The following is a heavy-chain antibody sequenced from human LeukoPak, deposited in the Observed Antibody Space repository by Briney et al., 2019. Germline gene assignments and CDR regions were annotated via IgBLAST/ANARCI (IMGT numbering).Heavy chain of an antibody. CDR1: RFTLSTYW. V-gene: IGHV3-7*01. CDR3: ARAPGYSSGCGDY. CDR2: IKQDGSQE. J-gene: IGHJ4*02. D-gene: IGHD6-19*01. Sequence: PGGSLRLSCAASRFTLSTYWMSWVRQAPGKGLEWVAHIKQDGSQEYYVDSVKGRFTISRDNAKNSLYLQMNSLRAEDTAVYYCARAPGYSSGCGDYWGQGTLVTVSS.